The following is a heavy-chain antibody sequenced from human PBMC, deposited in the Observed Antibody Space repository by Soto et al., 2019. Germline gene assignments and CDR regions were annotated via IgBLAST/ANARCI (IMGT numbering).Heavy chain of an antibody. V-gene: IGHV1-18*01. Sequence: QVQLVQSGAEVKKPGASLKLSCKASGYTFTSYGISWVRQAPGQGLEWMGWISAYNGNTNYAQKLQGRVTMTTDTSTSTAYMELHSLRSDDTAVHYCARRPPYYHDSIDWFGPWGQGTLVLVPS. D-gene: IGHD3-22*01. CDR2: ISAYNGNT. CDR1: GYTFTSYG. J-gene: IGHJ5*02. CDR3: ARRPPYYHDSIDWFGP.